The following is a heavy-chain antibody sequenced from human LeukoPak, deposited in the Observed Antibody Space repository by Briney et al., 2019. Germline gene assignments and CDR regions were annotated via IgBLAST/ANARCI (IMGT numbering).Heavy chain of an antibody. CDR1: GGSITVYY. CDR3: ARGGSRSYTSSTLDY. J-gene: IGHJ4*02. D-gene: IGHD6-6*01. V-gene: IGHV4-59*12. Sequence: SETLSLTCSVSGGSITVYYWNWIRLSPGKGLEWIGSISYSGSTNYNPSLKSRVTISIDTSKNRFSLKVSSVIAADTAMYYCARGGSRSYTSSTLDYWGQGTLVTVSS. CDR2: ISYSGST.